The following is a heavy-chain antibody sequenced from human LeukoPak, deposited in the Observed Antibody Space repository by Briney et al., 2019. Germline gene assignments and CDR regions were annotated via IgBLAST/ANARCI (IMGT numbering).Heavy chain of an antibody. Sequence: GGSLRLSCAASGFTFSSYGMHWVRQAPGKGLEWMALIWSDGTNEKYADSVKGRFTISRDNSKNTLYLQMNSLRAEDTAVYYCARVVGYSSTWYYDHWGQGTLVTVSS. D-gene: IGHD2-2*01. J-gene: IGHJ4*02. V-gene: IGHV3-33*01. CDR1: GFTFSSYG. CDR2: IWSDGTNE. CDR3: ARVVGYSSTWYYDH.